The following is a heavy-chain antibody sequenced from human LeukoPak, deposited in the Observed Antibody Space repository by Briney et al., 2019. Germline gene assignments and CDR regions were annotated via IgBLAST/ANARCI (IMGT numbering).Heavy chain of an antibody. V-gene: IGHV4-61*01. J-gene: IGHJ6*02. Sequence: PSETLSLTCSVSGASVTMGSYYWAWIRQPPGKGLEWIGYIYYSGSTNYNPSLKSRVTISVDTSKNQFSLKLSSVTAADTAVYYCARDQGGTYYDFWSGYQPTQNYYYGMDVWGQGTTVTVSS. CDR2: IYYSGST. CDR1: GASVTMGSYY. CDR3: ARDQGGTYYDFWSGYQPTQNYYYGMDV. D-gene: IGHD3-3*01.